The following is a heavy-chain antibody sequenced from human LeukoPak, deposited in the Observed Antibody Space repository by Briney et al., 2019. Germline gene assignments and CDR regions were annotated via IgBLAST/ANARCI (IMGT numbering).Heavy chain of an antibody. D-gene: IGHD1-26*01. CDR3: ARDQSSWFDP. Sequence: SETLSLTCTVSGDSISSSSYYWGWIRQPPGKGLEWIGSIYYSGNTYYNPSLRSRVTISVDTSKNQFSLKLSSVTAADTAVYYCARDQSSWFDPWGQGTLVTVSS. V-gene: IGHV4-39*07. J-gene: IGHJ5*02. CDR1: GDSISSSSYY. CDR2: IYYSGNT.